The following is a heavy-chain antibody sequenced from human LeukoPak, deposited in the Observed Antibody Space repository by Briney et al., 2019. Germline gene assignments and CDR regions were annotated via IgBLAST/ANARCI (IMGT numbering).Heavy chain of an antibody. Sequence: ASVKVSCKASGYTFTGYYMHWVRQATGQGLEWMGWMNPNSGNTGYAQKFQGRVTVTRNTSISTAYMELSSLRSEDTAVYYCARRVAAMRDYGMDVWGQGTTVTVSS. CDR1: GYTFTGYY. CDR3: ARRVAAMRDYGMDV. V-gene: IGHV1-8*03. J-gene: IGHJ6*02. D-gene: IGHD2-15*01. CDR2: MNPNSGNT.